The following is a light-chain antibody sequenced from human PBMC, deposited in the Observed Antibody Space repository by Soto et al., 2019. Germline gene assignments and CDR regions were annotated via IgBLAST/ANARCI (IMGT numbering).Light chain of an antibody. CDR2: AAS. CDR3: LQDFTYPIT. Sequence: AIQMTQSPSSLSASVGDRVTITCRASQGISNDLCWYQQKPGQAPKLLIYAASSLQSGVPSRFSGSGSGTGCTLTISSLQPEAFATYVCLQDFTYPITFGQGTRLEIK. CDR1: QGISND. J-gene: IGKJ5*01. V-gene: IGKV1-6*01.